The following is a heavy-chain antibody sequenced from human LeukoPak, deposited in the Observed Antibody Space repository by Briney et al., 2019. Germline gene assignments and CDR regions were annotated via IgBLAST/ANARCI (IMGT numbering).Heavy chain of an antibody. CDR1: GVTFSSYTFSTYA. CDR3: AKGVEDSGIYYYYYMDV. V-gene: IGHV3-23*01. J-gene: IGHJ6*03. Sequence: GGSLRLSCAASGVTFSSYTFSTYAMSWVRQAPGKGLEWVSAGSGSGVSTYYADSVKGRFTISRDNSKNTLYLQMNGLRAEDTAVYYCAKGVEDSGIYYYYYMDVWGKGTTVTVSS. D-gene: IGHD2-15*01. CDR2: GSGSGVST.